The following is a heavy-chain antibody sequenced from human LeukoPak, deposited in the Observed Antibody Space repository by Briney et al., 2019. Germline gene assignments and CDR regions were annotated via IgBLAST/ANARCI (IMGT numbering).Heavy chain of an antibody. CDR2: INPSGGST. J-gene: IGHJ4*02. V-gene: IGHV1-46*01. D-gene: IGHD3-10*01. CDR1: GYTFISYY. CDR3: ARDSGMVRGTVDY. Sequence: GASVKVSCKSSGYTFISYYMYWVRQAPGHGLEWMGIINPSGGSTSYAQKFQGRVNMPRDTSTSTVYMELSSLRSEDTAVYYCARDSGMVRGTVDYWGQGTLVTVSS.